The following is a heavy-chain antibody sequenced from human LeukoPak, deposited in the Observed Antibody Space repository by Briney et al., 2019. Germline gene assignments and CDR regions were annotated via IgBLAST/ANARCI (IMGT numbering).Heavy chain of an antibody. CDR1: GFTFRSYW. J-gene: IGHJ4*02. CDR2: IKQDGSEK. CDR3: ARDGQPFDS. Sequence: GGSLRLSCAISGFTFRSYWMSWVRQAPGKGLEWVANIKQDGSEKYYVDSVKGRFAISRDNAKKSLFLQMNSLRVEDTAVYYCARDGQPFDSWGQGTLVTVSS. V-gene: IGHV3-7*03.